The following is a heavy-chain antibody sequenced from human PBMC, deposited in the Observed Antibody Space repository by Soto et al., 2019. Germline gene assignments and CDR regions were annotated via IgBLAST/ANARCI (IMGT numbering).Heavy chain of an antibody. Sequence: GGSLRLSCVASGFSFSNYNMNWVCQAPGKGLEWVSYITDSSDTVHYADSVRGRFTISRDNAESSLYLQMNSLRDEDTAVYFCARDFGHGYYLDYWGRGTLVA. J-gene: IGHJ4*02. CDR3: ARDFGHGYYLDY. CDR1: GFSFSNYN. V-gene: IGHV3-48*02. D-gene: IGHD3-3*01. CDR2: ITDSSDTV.